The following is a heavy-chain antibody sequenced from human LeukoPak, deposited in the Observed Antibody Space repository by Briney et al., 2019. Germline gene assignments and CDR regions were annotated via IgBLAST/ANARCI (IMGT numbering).Heavy chain of an antibody. CDR1: GFTFSSYS. CDR2: IRSKAYGGTT. J-gene: IGHJ5*02. CDR3: TRDLTGGRWFDP. D-gene: IGHD7-27*01. Sequence: PGGSLRLSCAASGFTFSSYSMNWVRQAPGKGLEWVGFIRSKAYGGTTEYAASVKGRFTISRDDSKSIAYLQMNSLKTEDTAVYYCTRDLTGGRWFDPWGQGTLVTVSS. V-gene: IGHV3-49*04.